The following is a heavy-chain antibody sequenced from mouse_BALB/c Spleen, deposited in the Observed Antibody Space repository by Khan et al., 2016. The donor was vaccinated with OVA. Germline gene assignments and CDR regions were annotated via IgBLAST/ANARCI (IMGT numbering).Heavy chain of an antibody. CDR1: GYTFTRYW. Sequence: VQLQESGAELARPGASVKLSCKASGYTFTRYWIQWVKERPGQGLEWIGAIYPGDGDTRYTQKFTGKATMTADESSSTAYMQLSSLASEDSAVYYCASNYRSYFDYWGQGTTLTVSS. D-gene: IGHD2-1*01. V-gene: IGHV1-87*01. J-gene: IGHJ2*01. CDR3: ASNYRSYFDY. CDR2: IYPGDGDT.